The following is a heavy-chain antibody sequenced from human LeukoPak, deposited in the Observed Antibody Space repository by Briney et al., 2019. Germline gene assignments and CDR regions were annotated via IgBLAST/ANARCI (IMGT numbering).Heavy chain of an antibody. CDR2: IYSSGDT. CDR1: YDSITPYY. CDR3: ARDPVAAAVYFDY. J-gene: IGHJ4*02. D-gene: IGHD6-13*01. V-gene: IGHV4-4*07. Sequence: SETLSLTCSVSYDSITPYYWSWIRQPAGKGLEWIGRIYSSGDTNYNPSLKSRVTISVDTSKNQFSLKLSSVTAADTAVYYCARDPVAAAVYFDYWGQGTLVTVSS.